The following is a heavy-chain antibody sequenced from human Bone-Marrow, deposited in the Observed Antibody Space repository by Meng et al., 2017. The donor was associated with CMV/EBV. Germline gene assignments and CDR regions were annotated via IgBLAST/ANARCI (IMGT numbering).Heavy chain of an antibody. J-gene: IGHJ6*04. CDR2: IKQDGSEK. D-gene: IGHD2-2*01. CDR3: ARDLCSSTSCYRGDYYYYGMDV. V-gene: IGHV3-7*01. Sequence: GGSLRLSCAASGFTFSGYWMTWVRQAPGKGLEWVANIKQDGSEKYYVDSVKGRFTISRDNAKNSLYLQMNSLRAEDTAVYYCARDLCSSTSCYRGDYYYYGMDVWGEGTTVTVSS. CDR1: GFTFSGYW.